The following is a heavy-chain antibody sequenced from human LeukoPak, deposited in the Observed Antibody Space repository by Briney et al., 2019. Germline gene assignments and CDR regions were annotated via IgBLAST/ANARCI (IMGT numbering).Heavy chain of an antibody. Sequence: SVKVSCKASGGTFSSYAISWVRQAPGQGLEWMGGIIPIFGTANYAQKFQGRVTITADESTSTAYMELSSLRSEDTAVYYCARDFDSNGWFDPWGQGTLVTVSS. V-gene: IGHV1-69*01. CDR2: IIPIFGTA. D-gene: IGHD4-11*01. J-gene: IGHJ5*02. CDR3: ARDFDSNGWFDP. CDR1: GGTFSSYA.